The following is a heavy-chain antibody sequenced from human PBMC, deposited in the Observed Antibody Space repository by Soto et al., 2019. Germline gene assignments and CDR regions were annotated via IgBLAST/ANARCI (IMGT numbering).Heavy chain of an antibody. J-gene: IGHJ5*02. CDR3: ARIAMPARPRWYNWFDP. V-gene: IGHV1-8*02. CDR2: MNPNSGET. Sequence: QEQLVQSAAEVKKPGASVKVSCMTSGYTFNDYEINWVRQATGQGLEWIGWMNPNSGETGYAQRFQGRLTMTTSSSLSTAYLELSSLTSDDTAVYYCARIAMPARPRWYNWFDPWGQGTLVTVSS. D-gene: IGHD2-2*01. CDR1: GYTFNDYE.